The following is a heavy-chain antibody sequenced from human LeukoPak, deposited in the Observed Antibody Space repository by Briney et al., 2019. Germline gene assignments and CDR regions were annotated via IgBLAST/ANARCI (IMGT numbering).Heavy chain of an antibody. CDR3: ARRTYYYGSGSYYFSPTKYNWFDP. CDR2: INHSGST. D-gene: IGHD3-10*01. CDR1: GGSFSGYY. Sequence: SETLSLTCAVYGGSFSGYYWSWIRQPPGKGLEWIGEINHSGSTNYNPSLKSRVTISVDTSKNQFSLKLSSVAAADTAVYYCARRTYYYGSGSYYFSPTKYNWFDPWGQGTLVTVSS. J-gene: IGHJ5*02. V-gene: IGHV4-34*01.